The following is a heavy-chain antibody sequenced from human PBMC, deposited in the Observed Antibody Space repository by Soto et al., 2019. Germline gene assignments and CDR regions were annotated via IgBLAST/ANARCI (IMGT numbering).Heavy chain of an antibody. Sequence: EVQLVESGGDLVQPGGSLRLSCAASGFAFSSYEMNWVRQAPGKGLEWISYIGSSGSPIYYADSVRGRFTVSRDSAKNSLYLQMDSLRAEDTAVYYCAREDLNCGGDCFSLWGKGTVVTVSS. D-gene: IGHD2-21*02. V-gene: IGHV3-48*03. CDR1: GFAFSSYE. CDR3: AREDLNCGGDCFSL. J-gene: IGHJ4*02. CDR2: IGSSGSPI.